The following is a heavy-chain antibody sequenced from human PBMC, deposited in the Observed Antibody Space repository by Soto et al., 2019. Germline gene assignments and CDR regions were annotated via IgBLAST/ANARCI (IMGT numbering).Heavy chain of an antibody. CDR1: GGSFSGYY. CDR3: ARGYSSGWASYYFDY. J-gene: IGHJ4*02. CDR2: IDHSGST. V-gene: IGHV4-34*01. D-gene: IGHD6-19*01. Sequence: PSETLSLTCAVYGGSFSGYYWSWIRQPPGKGLEWIGEIDHSGSTNYNPSLKSRVTISVDTSKNQFSLKLSSVTAADTAVYYCARGYSSGWASYYFDYWGQGTLVTVSS.